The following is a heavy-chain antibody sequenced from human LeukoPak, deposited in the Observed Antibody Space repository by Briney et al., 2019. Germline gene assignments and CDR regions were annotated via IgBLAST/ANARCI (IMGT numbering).Heavy chain of an antibody. J-gene: IGHJ4*02. V-gene: IGHV4-61*02. Sequence: MSSQTLSLTCTVSGGSISSGSYYWSWIRQPAGKGLEWIGRIYTSGSTNYNPSLKSRVTISVDTSKNQFSLKLSSVTAADTAVYYCVSGGYFDYWGQGTLVTVSS. CDR2: IYTSGST. CDR1: GGSISSGSYY. CDR3: VSGGYFDY. D-gene: IGHD3-10*01.